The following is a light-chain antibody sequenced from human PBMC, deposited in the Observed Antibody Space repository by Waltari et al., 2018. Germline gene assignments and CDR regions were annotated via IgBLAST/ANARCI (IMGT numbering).Light chain of an antibody. CDR2: WAS. J-gene: IGKJ4*01. CDR1: QSVLYSSNNKNY. CDR3: QQYYSTPPA. Sequence: DTVMTQSPDSLAVSLGERATHNCKSSQSVLYSSNNKNYLAWYQQKPGQPPKLLIYWASTRESGVPDRFSGSGSGTDFTLTSSSLQAEDVAVYYCQQYYSTPPAFGGGTKVEIK. V-gene: IGKV4-1*01.